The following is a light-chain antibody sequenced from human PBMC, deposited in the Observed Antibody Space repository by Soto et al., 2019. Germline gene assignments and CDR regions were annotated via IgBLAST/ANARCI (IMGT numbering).Light chain of an antibody. CDR3: QQYGSSLYT. V-gene: IGKV3-20*01. Sequence: EIVLTQSPGTLSLSPGERATLSCRASQSVSSSYLAWYQQKPGQAPRLLIYGASSRATGIPDRFSGSGSGTVFTLTISRLAPEDFAVYYCQQYGSSLYTFGQGTKLEIK. J-gene: IGKJ2*01. CDR1: QSVSSSY. CDR2: GAS.